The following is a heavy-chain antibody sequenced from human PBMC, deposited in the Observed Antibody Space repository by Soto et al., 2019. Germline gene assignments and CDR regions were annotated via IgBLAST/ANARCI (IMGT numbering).Heavy chain of an antibody. V-gene: IGHV4-39*01. Sequence: SETLSLTCTVSGGSISSSSYYWGWICQPPGKGLEWIGSIYYSGSTYYNPSLKSRVTISVDTSKNQFSLKLSSVTAADTAVYYCATKATDPEYYYYYYMDVWSKGTTVTVSS. CDR2: IYYSGST. CDR1: GGSISSSSYY. J-gene: IGHJ6*03. CDR3: ATKATDPEYYYYYYMDV. D-gene: IGHD5-12*01.